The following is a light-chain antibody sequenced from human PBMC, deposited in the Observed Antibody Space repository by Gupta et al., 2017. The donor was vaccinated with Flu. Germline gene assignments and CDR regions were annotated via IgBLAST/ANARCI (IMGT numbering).Light chain of an antibody. CDR1: SGSVSSSYY. J-gene: IGLJ3*02. Sequence: EPSFSVSPGGTVTLTCGLNSGSVSSSYYPSWYQQTPGQAPRTLIYSTNIRSSGVPDRFSGSILGNKAALTITGAQADDESDYYCLLYMGRDSWVFGGGTKLTVL. CDR2: STN. CDR3: LLYMGRDSWV. V-gene: IGLV8-61*01.